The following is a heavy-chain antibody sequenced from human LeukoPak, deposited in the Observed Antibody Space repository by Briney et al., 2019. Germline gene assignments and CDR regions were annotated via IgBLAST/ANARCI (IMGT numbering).Heavy chain of an antibody. Sequence: PGGSLRLSCAASGFIFSSYEMNWVRQAPGKGLEWISYISGSGNTKHYADSVKGRFTISRDNARNSLYLEMNSLRVEDTALYFCARDTRGWYRWLDPWGQGTLVTVSS. CDR1: GFIFSSYE. V-gene: IGHV3-48*03. CDR2: ISGSGNTK. J-gene: IGHJ5*02. CDR3: ARDTRGWYRWLDP. D-gene: IGHD6-19*01.